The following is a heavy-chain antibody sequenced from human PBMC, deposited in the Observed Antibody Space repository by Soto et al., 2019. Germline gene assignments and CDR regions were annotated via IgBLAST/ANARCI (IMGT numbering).Heavy chain of an antibody. V-gene: IGHV3-48*01. Sequence: GGSLRLSCAASGFTFSSYSMNWVRQAPGKGPEWVSYIGSSGNSIYYADSVKGRFTISRDNAKNSLYLHMNSLRAEDTAVYYCARGTSCNTGSCSIFYYYYMDVWGKGTTVTVSS. CDR1: GFTFSSYS. D-gene: IGHD2-15*01. J-gene: IGHJ6*03. CDR2: IGSSGNSI. CDR3: ARGTSCNTGSCSIFYYYYMDV.